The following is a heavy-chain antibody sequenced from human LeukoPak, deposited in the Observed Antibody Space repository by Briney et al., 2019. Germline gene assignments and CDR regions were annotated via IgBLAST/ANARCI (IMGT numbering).Heavy chain of an antibody. D-gene: IGHD2-8*02. CDR2: ISGDNNYI. Sequence: PGGSLRPSCAASRFTFSSYTMNWVRQAPGKGLEWVSSISGDNNYIYYADSVRGRFTISRDNSKSTLSLQMNSLRAEDTAIYYCATYRQVLLPFESWGQGTLVTVSS. CDR3: ATYRQVLLPFES. J-gene: IGHJ4*02. CDR1: RFTFSSYT. V-gene: IGHV3-21*04.